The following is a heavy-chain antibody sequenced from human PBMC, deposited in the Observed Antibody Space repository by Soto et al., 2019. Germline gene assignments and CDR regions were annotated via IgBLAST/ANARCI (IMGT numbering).Heavy chain of an antibody. CDR1: GYTFTSYD. J-gene: IGHJ3*02. CDR3: AREVSYCSGGSCYSVGAFDI. Sequence: QVQLVQSGAEVKKPGASVKVSCKASGYTFTSYDINWVRQATGQGLEWMGWMNPNSGNTGYAQKFQGRVTMTRNTSISTAYMELSSLRSEVTAVYYCAREVSYCSGGSCYSVGAFDIWGQGTMVTVSS. V-gene: IGHV1-8*01. CDR2: MNPNSGNT. D-gene: IGHD2-15*01.